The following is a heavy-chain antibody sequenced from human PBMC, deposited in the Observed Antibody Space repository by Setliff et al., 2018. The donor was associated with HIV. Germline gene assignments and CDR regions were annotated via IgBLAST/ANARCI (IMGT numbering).Heavy chain of an antibody. CDR3: ARYRSGTSGNFDY. D-gene: IGHD3-10*01. J-gene: IGHJ4*02. CDR2: IFYSGTT. CDR1: GGSISYDNYY. Sequence: SETLSLTCTVSGGSISYDNYYWGWIRQPPGKGLEWIGSIFYSGTTYYNPSLKSRVTISVDTSENQFSLNLRSVTAADTAIYYCARYRSGTSGNFDYWGQGTLVTVSS. V-gene: IGHV4-39*01.